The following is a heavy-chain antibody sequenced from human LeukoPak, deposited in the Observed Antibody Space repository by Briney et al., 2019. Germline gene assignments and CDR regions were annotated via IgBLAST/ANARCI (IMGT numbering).Heavy chain of an antibody. Sequence: GGSLRLSCAASGFTFSSYCMSWVRQAPGKGLEWVANIKQDGSEKYYVDSVKGRFTISRDNAKNSLYLQMNSLRAEDTAVYYCARSEYYYDSSGYYYFDYWGQGTLVTVSS. CDR3: ARSEYYYDSSGYYYFDY. CDR1: GFTFSSYC. J-gene: IGHJ4*02. V-gene: IGHV3-7*01. CDR2: IKQDGSEK. D-gene: IGHD3-22*01.